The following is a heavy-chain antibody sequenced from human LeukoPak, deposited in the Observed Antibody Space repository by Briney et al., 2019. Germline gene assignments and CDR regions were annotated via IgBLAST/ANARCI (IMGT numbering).Heavy chain of an antibody. Sequence: SVKVSCKASGYTFTSYDINWVRQATGQGLEWMGRIIPILGIANYAQKFQGRVTITADKSTSTAYMELSSLRSEDTAVYYCARASSYSSGWYNYWGQGTLVTVSS. V-gene: IGHV1-69*04. D-gene: IGHD6-19*01. J-gene: IGHJ4*02. CDR1: GYTFTSYD. CDR3: ARASSYSSGWYNY. CDR2: IIPILGIA.